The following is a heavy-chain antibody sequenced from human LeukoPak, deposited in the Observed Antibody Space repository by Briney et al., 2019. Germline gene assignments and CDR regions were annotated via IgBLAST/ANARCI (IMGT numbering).Heavy chain of an antibody. CDR1: GFTFRSFR. V-gene: IGHV3-74*01. D-gene: IGHD1-7*01. Sequence: GFLRTSRAAPGFTFRSFRVHWVRQSPGKGLVWVSRINSDGSTTNYADSVKGRFTLSRDNAKNTLYLQMDSLRADDTAVYYCATAGNYRFDYWGQGTLVTVSS. J-gene: IGHJ4*02. CDR3: ATAGNYRFDY. CDR2: INSDGSTT.